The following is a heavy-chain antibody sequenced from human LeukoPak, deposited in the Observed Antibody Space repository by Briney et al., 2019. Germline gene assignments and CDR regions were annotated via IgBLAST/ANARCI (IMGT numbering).Heavy chain of an antibody. CDR2: IASDGSST. CDR3: ARGRPHGNDY. J-gene: IGHJ4*02. D-gene: IGHD4-23*01. Sequence: GGSLTLSCAVSGFTFSSYAINWVRHAPGKGLVWVSRIASDGSSTTYADSVKGRFSISRDNAKNTLYLQMNSLRVEDTAVYYCARGRPHGNDYWGQGTLVTVSS. CDR1: GFTFSSYA. V-gene: IGHV3-74*01.